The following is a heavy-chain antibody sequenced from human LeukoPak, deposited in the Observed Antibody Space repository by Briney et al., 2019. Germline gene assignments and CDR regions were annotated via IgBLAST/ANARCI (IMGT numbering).Heavy chain of an antibody. D-gene: IGHD2-2*01. J-gene: IGHJ5*02. CDR1: GYSISSGYY. CDR2: IYHSGST. Sequence: PSETLSLTCAVSGYSISSGYYWGWIRQPPGKGLEWIGSIYHSGSTYYNPSLKSRVTIPVDTSKNQFSLKLSSVTAADTAVYYCARLGRCSSTSCFDPWGQGTLVTVSS. V-gene: IGHV4-38-2*01. CDR3: ARLGRCSSTSCFDP.